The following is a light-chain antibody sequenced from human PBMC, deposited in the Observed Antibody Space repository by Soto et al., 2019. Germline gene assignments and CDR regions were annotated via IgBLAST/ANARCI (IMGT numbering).Light chain of an antibody. CDR2: DTS. Sequence: QTVVTQEPSLTVSPGGTVTLTCGSSTGAVTSNHHPYWFQQKAGQAPRTLIYDTSNTHSWTPARFSGSLLGDKAALTLSGAQHEDEAQYYCLLSYNAARVFGGGTKLTVL. V-gene: IGLV7-46*01. CDR1: TGAVTSNHH. J-gene: IGLJ2*01. CDR3: LLSYNAARV.